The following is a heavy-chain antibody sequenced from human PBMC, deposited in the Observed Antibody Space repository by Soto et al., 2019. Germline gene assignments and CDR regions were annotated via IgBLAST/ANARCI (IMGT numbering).Heavy chain of an antibody. CDR3: VRDSFDYYDSSGPPDY. V-gene: IGHV3-48*01. CDR1: GFVFTSHS. J-gene: IGHJ4*02. D-gene: IGHD3-22*01. CDR2: ISSSFTI. Sequence: DVQLVESGGDLVQPGGSLRLSCAASGFVFTSHSLNWVRQAPGKGLEWVSYISSSFTIYYADSVKGRFTVSRDNAKNSLYLQMTSLRVEDTAVYYCVRDSFDYYDSSGPPDYWGQGTLVTVSS.